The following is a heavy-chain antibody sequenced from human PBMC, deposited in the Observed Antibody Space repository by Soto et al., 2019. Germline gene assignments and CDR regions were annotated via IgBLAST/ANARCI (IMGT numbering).Heavy chain of an antibody. CDR1: GFTFSSYS. Sequence: EVQLVESGGGLVKPGGSLRLSCAASGFTFSSYSMNWVRQAPGKGLEWVSSISSSSSYIYYADSVKGRFTISRDNAKNSLYLQMNSLRAEDTAVYYCARDVPTDTGSAYWGQGTLVTVSS. CDR2: ISSSSSYI. D-gene: IGHD1-26*01. J-gene: IGHJ4*02. CDR3: ARDVPTDTGSAY. V-gene: IGHV3-21*01.